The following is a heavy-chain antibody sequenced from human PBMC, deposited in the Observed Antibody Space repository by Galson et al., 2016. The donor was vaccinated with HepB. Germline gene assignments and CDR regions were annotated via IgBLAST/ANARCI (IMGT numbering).Heavy chain of an antibody. CDR3: ATYTSVDDAFDI. CDR2: ITSSSTYI. CDR1: GFTFSSYS. Sequence: SLRLSCAASGFTFSSYSMNWVRQAPGKGLEWVSSITSSSTYIYYADSVKGRFTISRDNAKKSLYLQMNSLRAEDTAVYYCATYTSVDDAFDIWGQGTMVTVSS. D-gene: IGHD2-2*02. V-gene: IGHV3-21*01. J-gene: IGHJ3*02.